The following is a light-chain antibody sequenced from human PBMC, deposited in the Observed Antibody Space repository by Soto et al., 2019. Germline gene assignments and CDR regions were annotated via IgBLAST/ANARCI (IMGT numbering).Light chain of an antibody. CDR2: GAT. CDR1: QSLSSSY. V-gene: IGKV3-20*01. J-gene: IGKJ1*01. Sequence: EIVLTQSPGTLSLSPGDRATLSCTASQSLSSSYLAWYQQKPGQAPRLLIYGATSRATGIPDRFSGSGSGTDFPLTITRLEPEDFAVYYCQQYGPSATWTFGLGTKVETK. CDR3: QQYGPSATWT.